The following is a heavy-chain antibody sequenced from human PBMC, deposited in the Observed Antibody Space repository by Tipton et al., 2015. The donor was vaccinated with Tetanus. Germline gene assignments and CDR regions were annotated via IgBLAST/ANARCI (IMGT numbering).Heavy chain of an antibody. CDR1: GASMSSSIYY. V-gene: IGHV4-39*01. CDR3: ARPSTTVTPRAFDV. J-gene: IGHJ3*01. CDR2: IYYSGSS. D-gene: IGHD4-17*01. Sequence: TLSLTCNVSGASMSSSIYYWDWIRQPPGKGLEWIGSIYYSGSSYYNPSLESRVTISLDTSKNRFSLKLTSVTAADVAVYYCARPSTTVTPRAFDVWGQGTMVTVSS.